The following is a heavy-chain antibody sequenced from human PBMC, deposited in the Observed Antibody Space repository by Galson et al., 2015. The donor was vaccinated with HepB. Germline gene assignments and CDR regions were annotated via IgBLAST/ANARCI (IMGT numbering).Heavy chain of an antibody. D-gene: IGHD2/OR15-2a*01. CDR3: ARHSVLWGWFDP. CDR2: IYYSGST. J-gene: IGHJ5*02. Sequence: ETLSLTCTVSGGSISSSSYYWGWIRQPPGKGLEWIGSIYYSGSTYYNPSLKSRVTISVDTSKNQFSLKLSSVTAADTAVYYCARHSVLWGWFDPWGQGTLVTVSS. CDR1: GGSISSSSYY. V-gene: IGHV4-39*01.